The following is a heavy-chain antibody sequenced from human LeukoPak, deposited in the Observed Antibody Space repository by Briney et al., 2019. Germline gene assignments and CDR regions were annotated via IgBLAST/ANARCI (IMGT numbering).Heavy chain of an antibody. CDR2: IIPIFGTA. CDR3: ARGGIVVVPAAMPRYNWFDP. Sequence: GASVKASCKASGGTFISYAISWVRQAPGQGLEWMGGIIPIFGTANYAQKFQGRVTITADESTSTAYMELSSLRSEDTAVYYCARGGIVVVPAAMPRYNWFDPWGQGTLVTVSS. D-gene: IGHD2-2*01. J-gene: IGHJ5*02. V-gene: IGHV1-69*13. CDR1: GGTFISYA.